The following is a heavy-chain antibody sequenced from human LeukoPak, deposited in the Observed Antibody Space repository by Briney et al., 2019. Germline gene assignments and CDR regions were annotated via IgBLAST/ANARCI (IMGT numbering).Heavy chain of an antibody. V-gene: IGHV3-23*01. CDR1: GFTFSSYA. CDR3: ARYNGMDV. CDR2: ISGSSGST. Sequence: GGSLRLSCAASGFTFSSYAMSWVRQAPGKGLEWVSAISGSSGSTYYADSVKGRFTISKDNAKNSLYLQMNSLRAEDTALYHCARYNGMDVWGQGTTVIVSS. D-gene: IGHD5-12*01. J-gene: IGHJ6*02.